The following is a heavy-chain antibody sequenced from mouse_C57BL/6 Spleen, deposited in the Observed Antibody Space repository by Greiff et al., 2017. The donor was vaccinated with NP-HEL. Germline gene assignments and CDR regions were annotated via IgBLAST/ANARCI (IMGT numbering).Heavy chain of an antibody. CDR1: GYTFTSYW. V-gene: IGHV1-61*01. J-gene: IGHJ2*01. CDR3: ARSRDYIDY. CDR2: IYPSDSET. Sequence: QVQLQQPGAELVRPGSSVKLSCKASGYTFTSYWMDWVKQRPGQGLEWIGNIYPSDSETHYNQKFKDKATLTVDKSSSTAYMQLSSLTSEDSAVYYCARSRDYIDYWGQGTTLTVSS.